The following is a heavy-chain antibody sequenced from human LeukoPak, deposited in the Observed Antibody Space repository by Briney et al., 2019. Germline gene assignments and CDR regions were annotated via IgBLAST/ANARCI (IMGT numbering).Heavy chain of an antibody. V-gene: IGHV4-31*03. CDR2: LYYSGST. D-gene: IGHD2-21*02. J-gene: IGHJ2*01. CDR1: GGSISSGGYY. Sequence: PSDTLSLTCTVSGGSISSGGYYWSWIRQPPGKGLEWIGYLYYSGSTYYNPSLKSRVTISVDTSKNQFSLKLSSVTAADTAVYYCASAGAYCGGDCPWGYFDLWGRGTLVTVSS. CDR3: ASAGAYCGGDCPWGYFDL.